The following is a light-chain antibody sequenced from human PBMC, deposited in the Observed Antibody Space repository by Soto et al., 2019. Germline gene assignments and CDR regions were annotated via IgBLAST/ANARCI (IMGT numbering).Light chain of an antibody. CDR3: QQYVFYPIT. J-gene: IGKJ5*01. V-gene: IGKV3-20*01. Sequence: IVLWISLGTLSSTPGERATLSCRASQSVSSSHLAWYQHKPGQAPRLLIYGASSRATGSPDRFSGSGSGTDFTLTISRLGPEDFAMYYCQQYVFYPITFGQGTRLE. CDR2: GAS. CDR1: QSVSSSH.